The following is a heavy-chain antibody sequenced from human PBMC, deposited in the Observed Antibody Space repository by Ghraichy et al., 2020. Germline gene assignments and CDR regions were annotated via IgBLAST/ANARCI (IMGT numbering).Heavy chain of an antibody. D-gene: IGHD5-12*01. Sequence: SEPLSLTCTVSGGSINSYYWSWIRQPPGKGLEWIGYIYYSGSTKYNPSLESRVTISVDTSKNQFSLKLTSVTAADTAVYYCARVGRGYDEYYFDSWGQGTLVTVSS. J-gene: IGHJ4*02. CDR1: GGSINSYY. CDR3: ARVGRGYDEYYFDS. V-gene: IGHV4-59*01. CDR2: IYYSGST.